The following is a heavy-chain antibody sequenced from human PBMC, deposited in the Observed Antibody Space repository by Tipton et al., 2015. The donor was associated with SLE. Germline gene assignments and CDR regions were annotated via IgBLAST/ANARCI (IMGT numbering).Heavy chain of an antibody. D-gene: IGHD4-11*01. CDR1: GGSISSHY. V-gene: IGHV4-59*11. Sequence: TLSLTCTVSGGSISSHYWSWIRQPPGKGLEWIGYIYYSGSTNYNPSLKSRVTISVDTSKNQFSLKLSSVTAADTAVYYCARDSTGPWGQGTLGTVSS. CDR3: ARDSTGP. CDR2: IYYSGST. J-gene: IGHJ4*02.